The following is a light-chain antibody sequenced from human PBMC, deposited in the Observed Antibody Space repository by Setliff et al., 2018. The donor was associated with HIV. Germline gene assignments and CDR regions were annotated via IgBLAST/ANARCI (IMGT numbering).Light chain of an antibody. CDR1: GSDVGGYNY. V-gene: IGLV2-14*03. Sequence: QSALAQPASVSGSPGQSITISCTGTGSDVGGYNYVSWYQQHPGKAPKLMIYDVNNRPSGVSNRFSGSKSGNTASLTISGLQAEDEADYYCTSYTTSSTWGFGGGT. CDR3: TSYTTSSTWG. J-gene: IGLJ3*02. CDR2: DVN.